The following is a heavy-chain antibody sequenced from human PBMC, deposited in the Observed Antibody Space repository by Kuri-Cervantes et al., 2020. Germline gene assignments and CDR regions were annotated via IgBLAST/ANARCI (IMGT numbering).Heavy chain of an antibody. Sequence: SCTVSGGSISSGSYYWSWIRQPAGKGLEWIGRIYTSGSTNYNPSLKSRVTMSVDTSKNQFSLKLSSVTAADTAVYYCARGVLVVNNDWFDPWGQGTLVTVSS. D-gene: IGHD3-22*01. V-gene: IGHV4-61*02. CDR2: IYTSGST. CDR1: GGSISSGSYY. CDR3: ARGVLVVNNDWFDP. J-gene: IGHJ5*02.